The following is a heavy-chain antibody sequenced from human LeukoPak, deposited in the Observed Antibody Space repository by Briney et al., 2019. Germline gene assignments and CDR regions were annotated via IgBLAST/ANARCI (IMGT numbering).Heavy chain of an antibody. D-gene: IGHD3-10*01. V-gene: IGHV3-33*08. Sequence: PGGSLRLSCTASGFTFSSYGMHWVRQAPGKGLEWVAVIWYDGSNKYFADSVKGRFTISRDNPKNTLYLQMNSLRAEDTAVYYCARELFDAFDIWGQGTMVTVSS. CDR1: GFTFSSYG. CDR2: IWYDGSNK. CDR3: ARELFDAFDI. J-gene: IGHJ3*02.